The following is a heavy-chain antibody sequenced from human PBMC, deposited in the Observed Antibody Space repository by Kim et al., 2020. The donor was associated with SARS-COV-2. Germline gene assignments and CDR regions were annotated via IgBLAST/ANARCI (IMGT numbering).Heavy chain of an antibody. CDR3: TKGNWADY. J-gene: IGHJ4*02. CDR1: GFTFTNYD. V-gene: IGHV3-23*01. D-gene: IGHD3-16*01. CDR2: FCGSGSI. Sequence: GGSLRLSCAASGFTFTNYDMTWVRQAPGKGLEWVSSFCGSGSIYYADSVKGRFTISRDNSKSTLYLQMNSLRAEYTAIYYCTKGNWADYWGQGTLVTVSS.